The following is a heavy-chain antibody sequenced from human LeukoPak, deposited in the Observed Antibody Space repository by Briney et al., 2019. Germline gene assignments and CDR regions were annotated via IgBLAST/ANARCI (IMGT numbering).Heavy chain of an antibody. V-gene: IGHV3-49*04. CDR1: GFTFGDSA. CDR2: IRSKAYGGTT. CDR3: TRYGGNSFSY. Sequence: GRSLRLSCTASGFTFGDSAMSWVRQAPGKGLEWVGFIRSKAYGGTTEYAASVKGRLTISRDDSKSTAYLQMNSLKTEDTAVYYCTRYGGNSFSYWGRGTLVTVSS. D-gene: IGHD4-23*01. J-gene: IGHJ4*02.